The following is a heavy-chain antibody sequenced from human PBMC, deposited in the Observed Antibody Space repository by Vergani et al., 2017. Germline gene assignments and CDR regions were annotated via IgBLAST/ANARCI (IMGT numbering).Heavy chain of an antibody. D-gene: IGHD5-12*01. CDR3: ARLRLEDSGYDFGGMDV. Sequence: QVQLQESGPGLVKPSETLSLICTVSGGSISSYYWGWIRQPPGKGLEWIGSIYHSGSTYYNPSLKSRVTISLDTSKNQFSLKLSSVTAADTAVYYCARLRLEDSGYDFGGMDVWGQGP. V-gene: IGHV4-38-2*02. J-gene: IGHJ6*02. CDR2: IYHSGST. CDR1: GGSISSYY.